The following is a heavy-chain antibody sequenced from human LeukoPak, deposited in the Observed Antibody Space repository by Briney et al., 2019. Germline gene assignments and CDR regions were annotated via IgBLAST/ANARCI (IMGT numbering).Heavy chain of an antibody. V-gene: IGHV4-59*08. Sequence: SETLSVTCNVSGGSINGYYWSWIRQPPGKGLEWIGYIYYSGSTTYNPSLKSRVSISVDMSKNQFYMRLNSVAATDTAVYYCARHRGHYNAHDAFDIWGQGTLVTVSS. CDR1: GGSINGYY. CDR3: ARHRGHYNAHDAFDI. D-gene: IGHD1-14*01. CDR2: IYYSGST. J-gene: IGHJ3*02.